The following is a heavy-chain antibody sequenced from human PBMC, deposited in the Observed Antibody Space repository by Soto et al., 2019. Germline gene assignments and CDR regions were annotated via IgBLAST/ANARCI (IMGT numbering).Heavy chain of an antibody. CDR3: ARERINMVRGVPYYSYGMDV. Sequence: GSLTPPYPASGFTISSHWMHWVRQAPGKGLVWVSRINSDGSSTSYADSVKGRITISRDNAKNTLYLQMNSLGAEDTAVYYCARERINMVRGVPYYSYGMDVWGQGPTVTVFS. J-gene: IGHJ6*02. V-gene: IGHV3-74*01. CDR1: GFTISSHW. CDR2: INSDGSST. D-gene: IGHD3-10*01.